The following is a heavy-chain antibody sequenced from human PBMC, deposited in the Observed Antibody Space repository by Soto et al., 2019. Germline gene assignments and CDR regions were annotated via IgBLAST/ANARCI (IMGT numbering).Heavy chain of an antibody. V-gene: IGHV1-46*03. CDR3: AREVSVLRYFDWLPFY. J-gene: IGHJ4*02. Sequence: ASVKVSCKASGYIFISYYMHWVRQAPGQGLEWMGIINPSGGSTSYAQKFQGRVTMTRDTSTSTVYMELSSLRSEDTAVYYCAREVSVLRYFDWLPFYWGQGTLVTVSS. CDR1: GYIFISYY. CDR2: INPSGGST. D-gene: IGHD3-9*01.